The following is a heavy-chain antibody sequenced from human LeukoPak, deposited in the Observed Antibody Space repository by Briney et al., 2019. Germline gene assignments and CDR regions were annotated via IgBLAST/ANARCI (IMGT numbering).Heavy chain of an antibody. D-gene: IGHD4-17*01. CDR2: ISSSGSTI. CDR1: GFTFSSYE. V-gene: IGHV3-48*03. J-gene: IGHJ6*04. Sequence: GGSLRLSCAASGFTFSSYEMNWVSQAPGKGLEWVSYISSSGSTIYYADSVKGRFTISRDNAKNSLYLQMNSLRAEDTAVYYCARDYGDYVKDYYYYYGMDVWGKGTTVTVSS. CDR3: ARDYGDYVKDYYYYYGMDV.